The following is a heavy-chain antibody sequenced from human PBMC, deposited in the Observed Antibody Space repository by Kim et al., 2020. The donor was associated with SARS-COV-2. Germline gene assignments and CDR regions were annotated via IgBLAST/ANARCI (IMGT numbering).Heavy chain of an antibody. J-gene: IGHJ4*02. CDR2: ST. D-gene: IGHD1-26*01. CDR3: AASSRYSGSY. Sequence: STNYNPSLKSRVTISVDTSKNQFSLKLSSVTAADTAVYYCAASSRYSGSYWGQGTLVTVSS. V-gene: IGHV4-34*01.